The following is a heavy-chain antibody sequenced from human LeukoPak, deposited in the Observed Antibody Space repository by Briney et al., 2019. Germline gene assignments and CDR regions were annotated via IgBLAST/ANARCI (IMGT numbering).Heavy chain of an antibody. CDR1: GFTFSNYG. Sequence: GGSLRLSCAASGFTFSNYGMHWVRQAPGKGLEWVAVISYDGSNKYYADSVKGRFTISRDNSKNTLYLQMNSLRAEDTAVYYCAKDLFAFGESGFDPWGQGTLVTVSS. J-gene: IGHJ5*02. CDR3: AKDLFAFGESGFDP. V-gene: IGHV3-30*18. CDR2: ISYDGSNK. D-gene: IGHD3-10*01.